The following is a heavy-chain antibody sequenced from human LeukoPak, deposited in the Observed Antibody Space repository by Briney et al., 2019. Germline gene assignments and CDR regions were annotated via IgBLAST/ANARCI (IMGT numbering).Heavy chain of an antibody. CDR1: GFTFSIYN. CDR3: ARDGFEWGGY. V-gene: IGHV3-48*01. CDR2: ISSSSSTI. Sequence: GGSLRLSCAASGFTFSIYNMNWVRQAPGNGLEWISYISSSSSTIYYADSVKGRFTISRDNAKNSLYLQMNSLRAEDTAVYYCARDGFEWGGYWGQGTLVTVSS. J-gene: IGHJ4*02. D-gene: IGHD3-3*01.